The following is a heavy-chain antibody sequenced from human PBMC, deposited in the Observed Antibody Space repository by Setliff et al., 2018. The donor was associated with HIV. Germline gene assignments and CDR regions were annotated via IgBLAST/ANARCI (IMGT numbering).Heavy chain of an antibody. J-gene: IGHJ3*02. CDR2: VRRKASGGTI. CDR3: TTWDKGSVWFGELLVSPDVFDI. D-gene: IGHD3-10*01. V-gene: IGHV3-49*04. Sequence: GGSLRLSCTASGFKFDEYDMSWVRRAPGKGLEWVGFVRRKASGGTIDYAASVKGRFAISRDDSTSIAYLQMNSLKIEDTAVYYCTTWDKGSVWFGELLVSPDVFDIWGQGTLVT. CDR1: GFKFDEYD.